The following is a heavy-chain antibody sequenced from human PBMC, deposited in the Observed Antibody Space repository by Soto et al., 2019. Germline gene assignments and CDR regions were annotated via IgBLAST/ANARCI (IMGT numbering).Heavy chain of an antibody. Sequence: PSEMLSLTCTVSGGSISSGGYYWSWIRQHPGKSLERIGYIYYSGSTYYNPSLKSRVTISVDTSKNQFSLKLSSVTAADTAVYYCARVVAFSPERLLYLRYYYYYYMDVWVKGTTVTVSS. CDR3: ARVVAFSPERLLYLRYYYYYYMDV. V-gene: IGHV4-31*03. D-gene: IGHD3-3*01. CDR1: GGSISSGGYY. CDR2: IYYSGST. J-gene: IGHJ6*03.